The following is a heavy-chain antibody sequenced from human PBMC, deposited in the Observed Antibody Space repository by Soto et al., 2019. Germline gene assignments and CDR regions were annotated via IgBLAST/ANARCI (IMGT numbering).Heavy chain of an antibody. CDR1: GFTFTSSA. CDR2: IVVGSGNT. Sequence: SVKVSCKASGFTFTSSAVQWVRQARGQRLEWIGWIVVGSGNTNYAQKFQERVTITRDMSTSTAYMELSSLRSEDTAVYYCAAEDYYDSSGYYYGVYHYWGQGTLATVSS. D-gene: IGHD3-22*01. V-gene: IGHV1-58*01. J-gene: IGHJ4*02. CDR3: AAEDYYDSSGYYYGVYHY.